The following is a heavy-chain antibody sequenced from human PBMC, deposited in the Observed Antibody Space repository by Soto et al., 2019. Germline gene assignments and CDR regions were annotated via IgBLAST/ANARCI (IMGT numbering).Heavy chain of an antibody. V-gene: IGHV1-69*13. CDR1: GGTFSSYA. Sequence: SVKVSCKASGGTFSSYAISWVRQAPGQGLEWMGVIIPIFGTANYAQKFQGRVTITADESTSTAYMELSSLRSEDTAVYNCASSASMWVGSTGNSWGQGSLV. J-gene: IGHJ4*02. D-gene: IGHD2-2*01. CDR3: ASSASMWVGSTGNS. CDR2: IIPIFGTA.